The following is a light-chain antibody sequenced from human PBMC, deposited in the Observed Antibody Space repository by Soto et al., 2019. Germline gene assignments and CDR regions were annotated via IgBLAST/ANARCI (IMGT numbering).Light chain of an antibody. Sequence: DIQMTQSPSSVSASIGDRVTITCRASQDIDSWLAWFQQTPGEAPRLLIYAAISLHSGVPSRFSGAGSGTDFSLTISSLQPEDFATDFCQQGNSFPLTFGGGTKVEIK. CDR2: AAI. CDR1: QDIDSW. J-gene: IGKJ4*01. V-gene: IGKV1-12*01. CDR3: QQGNSFPLT.